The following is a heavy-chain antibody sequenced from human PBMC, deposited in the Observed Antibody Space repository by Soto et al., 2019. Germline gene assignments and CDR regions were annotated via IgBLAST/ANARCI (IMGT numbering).Heavy chain of an antibody. V-gene: IGHV3-21*01. D-gene: IGHD2-15*01. CDR1: GFTFSSYS. J-gene: IGHJ6*02. Sequence: GGYLSLSCAASGFTFSSYSLNWVRQAPWKGLEWVSSISSSSSYIYYADSVQGRFTISRDNAKNSLYLQMNSLRAEDTAVYYCARGSYVVVVAAGGMDVWGQGTTVTVSS. CDR2: ISSSSSYI. CDR3: ARGSYVVVVAAGGMDV.